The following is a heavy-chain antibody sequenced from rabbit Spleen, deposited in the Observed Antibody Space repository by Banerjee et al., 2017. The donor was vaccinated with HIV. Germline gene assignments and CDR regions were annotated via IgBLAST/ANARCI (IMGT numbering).Heavy chain of an antibody. Sequence: QEHLVESGGGLVTLGGSLKLSCKVSGIDFSTYGISWVRQAPGKGLEWIACIDIGSRDFTYYASWAKGRFIISKTSSTTVTLQMTSLTVADTATYFCARDTGSSFSSYGMDLWGQGTLVTVS. D-gene: IGHD8-1*01. V-gene: IGHV1S45*01. CDR1: GIDFSTYG. CDR2: IDIGSRDFT. J-gene: IGHJ6*01. CDR3: ARDTGSSFSSYGMDL.